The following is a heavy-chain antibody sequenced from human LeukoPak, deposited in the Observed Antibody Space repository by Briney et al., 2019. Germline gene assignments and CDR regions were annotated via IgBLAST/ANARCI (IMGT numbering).Heavy chain of an antibody. Sequence: GGSLRLSCAASGFTFSNYNMNWVRQTPGKGLEWVSSITRDTIYTFYADSVKGRFTISRDNAKNSLSLQMNSLRAEDTAVYYCAREEGYYYYYMDVWGKGTTVTVSS. V-gene: IGHV3-21*01. CDR2: ITRDTIYT. CDR1: GFTFSNYN. J-gene: IGHJ6*03. CDR3: AREEGYYYYYMDV.